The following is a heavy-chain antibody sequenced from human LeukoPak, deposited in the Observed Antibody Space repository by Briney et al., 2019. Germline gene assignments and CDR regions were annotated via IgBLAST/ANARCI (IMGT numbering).Heavy chain of an antibody. CDR1: GGSISSYY. CDR2: IYYSGST. Sequence: PSETLSLTCAVSGGSISSYYWSWIRQPPGKGLEWIGYIYYSGSTNYNPSLKSRVTISVDTSKNQFSLKLSSVTAADTAVYYCARAPYCSGGSCYSPFDYWGQGTLVTVSS. J-gene: IGHJ4*02. V-gene: IGHV4-59*12. CDR3: ARAPYCSGGSCYSPFDY. D-gene: IGHD2-15*01.